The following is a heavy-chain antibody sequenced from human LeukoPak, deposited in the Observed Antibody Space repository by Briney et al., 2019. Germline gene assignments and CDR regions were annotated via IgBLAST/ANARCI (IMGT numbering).Heavy chain of an antibody. CDR3: ATPLDYYDSSGYHQGGD. Sequence: GGSLRLSCAASGFTLSNYWMHWVRQAPGKGLVWVSRINADGSSASYADSVKGRFTISRDNAKNTLYLQMNSLRAEDTAMYYCATPLDYYDSSGYHQGGDWGQGTLVTVSS. CDR2: INADGSSA. D-gene: IGHD3-22*01. J-gene: IGHJ4*02. CDR1: GFTLSNYW. V-gene: IGHV3-74*01.